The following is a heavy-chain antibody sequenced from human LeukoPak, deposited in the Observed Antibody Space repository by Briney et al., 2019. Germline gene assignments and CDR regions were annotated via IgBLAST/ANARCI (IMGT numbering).Heavy chain of an antibody. Sequence: SQTLSLTCAISGDSVSSNSAAWNWIRQSPSRGLEWLGRTYYRSKWYNDYAVSVKSRITINPDTSKNQFSLKLTSVTAADTAVYFCARRSDSGSDDGEDYFDYWGQGTLVTVSS. CDR2: TYYRSKWYN. J-gene: IGHJ4*02. D-gene: IGHD1-26*01. CDR1: GDSVSSNSAA. V-gene: IGHV6-1*01. CDR3: ARRSDSGSDDGEDYFDY.